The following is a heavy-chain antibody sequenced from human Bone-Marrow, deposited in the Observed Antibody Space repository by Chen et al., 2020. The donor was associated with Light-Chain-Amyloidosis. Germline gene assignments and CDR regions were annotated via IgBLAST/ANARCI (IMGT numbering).Heavy chain of an antibody. CDR1: GGSISSSHW. Sequence: QVQLQESGPGLVEPSGTLSLTCAVSGGSISSSHWWNWVRQSPGKGLEWIGEVYHSGDSNYSPSLRSRVFISADKSKNQFSLKMTSVTAADTAVYYCARAVYHDTTASYYRLDYWGQGTLVTVSS. D-gene: IGHD3-22*01. CDR2: VYHSGDS. J-gene: IGHJ4*02. V-gene: IGHV4-4*02. CDR3: ARAVYHDTTASYYRLDY.